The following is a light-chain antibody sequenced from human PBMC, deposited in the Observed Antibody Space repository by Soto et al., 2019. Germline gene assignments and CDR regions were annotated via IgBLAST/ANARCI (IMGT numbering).Light chain of an antibody. CDR2: KAS. J-gene: IGKJ1*01. Sequence: DIQMTQSPSTLSGSVGDRVTITCRASQTISSWLAWYQQKPGKAPKLLIYKASTLKSGVPSRFSGSGSGTEFTLTISSLQPEDFATYYCQQLNSYPPCTFGQGTKVDI. CDR3: QQLNSYPPCT. V-gene: IGKV1-5*03. CDR1: QTISSW.